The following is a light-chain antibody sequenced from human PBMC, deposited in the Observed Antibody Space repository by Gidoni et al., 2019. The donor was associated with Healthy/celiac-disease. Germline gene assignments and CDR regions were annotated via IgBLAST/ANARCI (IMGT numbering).Light chain of an antibody. CDR3: QQRSNWPPT. Sequence: EIVLTQSPATLSLSPGERATLSCRAGQSVSSYLAWYQQKPGQAPMLLIYDASNRATGIPARFSGSGSGTDFTLTVSSQEPEDFAVYYCQQRSNWPPTFGQGTRLEIK. V-gene: IGKV3-11*01. CDR1: QSVSSY. CDR2: DAS. J-gene: IGKJ5*01.